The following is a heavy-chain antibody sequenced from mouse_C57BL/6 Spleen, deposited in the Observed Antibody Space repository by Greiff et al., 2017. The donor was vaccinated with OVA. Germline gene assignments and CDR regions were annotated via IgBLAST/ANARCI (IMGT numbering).Heavy chain of an antibody. CDR2: INPNNGGT. J-gene: IGHJ2*01. CDR1: GYTFTDYN. CDR3: ARCNWDGYYFDY. Sequence: EVQLQQSGPELVKPGASVKMSCKASGYTFTDYNMHWVKQSHGKSLEWIGYINPNNGGTSYNQKFKGKATLTVNKSSSTAYMELRSLTSEDSAVYDCARCNWDGYYFDYWGQGTTLTVSS. D-gene: IGHD4-1*01. V-gene: IGHV1-22*01.